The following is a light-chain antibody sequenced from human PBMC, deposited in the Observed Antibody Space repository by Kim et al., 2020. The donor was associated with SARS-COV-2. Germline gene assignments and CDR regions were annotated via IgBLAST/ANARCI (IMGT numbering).Light chain of an antibody. CDR3: QQHSSFPLT. J-gene: IGKJ4*01. CDR2: GAS. Sequence: DIQMTQSPSSVSASVGDRVTITCRASQDISTFLAWYQQKPGKAPKLLIYGASNLERGVPLRFSGSGSGTEFTLTIRSLQPEDIATYYCQQHSSFPLTFGGGTKVDIK. V-gene: IGKV1-12*01. CDR1: QDISTF.